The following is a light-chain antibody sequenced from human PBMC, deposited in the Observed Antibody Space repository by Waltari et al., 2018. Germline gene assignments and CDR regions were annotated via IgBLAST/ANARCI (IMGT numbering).Light chain of an antibody. V-gene: IGKV3-20*01. Sequence: EIVLTQSPGTLSLSPGERATLSCRASQNISSNYLAWYQQKPGQAPRLLIYDASSRATGIPDRFSASGSGTDFTLTISRLEPEDFAVYYCQQYVNSPLTFGGGTKVEIK. J-gene: IGKJ4*01. CDR2: DAS. CDR1: QNISSNY. CDR3: QQYVNSPLT.